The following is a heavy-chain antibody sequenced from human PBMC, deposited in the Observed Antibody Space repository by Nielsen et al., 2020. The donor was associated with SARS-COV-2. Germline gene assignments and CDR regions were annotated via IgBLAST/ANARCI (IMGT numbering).Heavy chain of an antibody. CDR3: AKVYGDYVGFFDV. CDR1: GFTFDDYA. J-gene: IGHJ2*01. Sequence: GGSLRLSCVGSGFTFDDYAMHWVRQAPGKGLEWVSGISWNSVSIDYADSVKGRFTISRDNAKSSLYLQMNSLRAEDTAFYYCAKVYGDYVGFFDVWGRGTLGTGSP. V-gene: IGHV3-9*01. D-gene: IGHD4-17*01. CDR2: ISWNSVSI.